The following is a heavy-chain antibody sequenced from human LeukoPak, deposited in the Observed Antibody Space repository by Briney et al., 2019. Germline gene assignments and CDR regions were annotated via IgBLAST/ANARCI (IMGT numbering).Heavy chain of an antibody. J-gene: IGHJ4*02. CDR2: IKQDGSEK. Sequence: GGSLRLSCAASGFTFNSYWMSWVRQAPGKGLEWVANIKQDGSEKYYVDSVKGRFTISRDNAKNSLYLQMNSLRAEDTAVYYCARVTRRITIFGVPKYYFDYWGQGTLVTVSS. CDR1: GFTFNSYW. D-gene: IGHD3-3*01. V-gene: IGHV3-7*01. CDR3: ARVTRRITIFGVPKYYFDY.